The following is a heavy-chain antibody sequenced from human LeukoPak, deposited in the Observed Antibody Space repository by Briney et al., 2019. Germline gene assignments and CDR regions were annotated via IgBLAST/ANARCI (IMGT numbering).Heavy chain of an antibody. CDR3: AKAGYDFWSGYFTAYWFDP. V-gene: IGHV3-23*01. D-gene: IGHD3-3*01. CDR2: ISGSGGTT. J-gene: IGHJ5*02. CDR1: GFTFTSYA. Sequence: GGSLRLSCAASGFTFTSYAMTWVRQAPGKGLEWVSTISGSGGTTYYADSVKGRFTISRHNSERSVYLQMNSLRAEDTAVYYCAKAGYDFWSGYFTAYWFDPWGQGTLVTVSS.